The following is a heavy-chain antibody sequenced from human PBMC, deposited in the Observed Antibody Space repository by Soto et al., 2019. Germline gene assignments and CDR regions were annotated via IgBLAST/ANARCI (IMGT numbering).Heavy chain of an antibody. CDR2: IYHSGST. D-gene: IGHD2-15*01. J-gene: IGHJ4*02. Sequence: SETLSLTCTVSGGSISSYYWSWIRQPPGKGLEWIGYIYHSGSTNYNPSLKSRVTISVDTSKNQFSLKLSSVTAADTAVYYCAARADIVVVVAATLGYWGQGTLVTVSS. CDR1: GGSISSYY. V-gene: IGHV4-59*12. CDR3: AARADIVVVVAATLGY.